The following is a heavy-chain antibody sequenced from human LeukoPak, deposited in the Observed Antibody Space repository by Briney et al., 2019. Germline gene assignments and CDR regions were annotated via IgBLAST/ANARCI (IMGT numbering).Heavy chain of an antibody. J-gene: IGHJ4*02. Sequence: GGSLRLSCAASGFNFGEFWMAWVRQTPGMGLEWVADIKEDGSESFYVDSVKGRFTISRDNARNSLYLQMDSLRAEDTAVYYCESSGCCDFWSGTNWGQGTLVTVSS. V-gene: IGHV3-7*01. D-gene: IGHD3-3*01. CDR2: IKEDGSES. CDR1: GFNFGEFW. CDR3: ESSGCCDFWSGTN.